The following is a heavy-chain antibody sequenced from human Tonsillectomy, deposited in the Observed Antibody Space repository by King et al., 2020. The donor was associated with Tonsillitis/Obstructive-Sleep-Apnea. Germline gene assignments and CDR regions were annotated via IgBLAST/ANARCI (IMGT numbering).Heavy chain of an antibody. CDR3: AKGAYDILTGSDY. J-gene: IGHJ4*02. Sequence: VQLVESGGGLVQPGGSLRLSCAASGFTFSSYAMSWVREAPGEGLEWVSGIGGKGGSPYHADSVKGRSTISRDNSKNTLHLQMNSLRAEDTAVYYCAKGAYDILTGSDYWGQGTLVTVSS. V-gene: IGHV3-23*04. D-gene: IGHD3-9*01. CDR2: IGGKGGSP. CDR1: GFTFSSYA.